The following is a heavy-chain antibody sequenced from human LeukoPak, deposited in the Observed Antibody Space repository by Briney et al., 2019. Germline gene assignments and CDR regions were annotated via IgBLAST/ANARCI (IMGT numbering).Heavy chain of an antibody. CDR2: LYSGGST. V-gene: IGHV3-66*01. CDR3: ARARGVYDGLYYFDY. J-gene: IGHJ4*02. Sequence: GGSLRFSCAASGFTVSNNYMIWVRQAPGKGLDWVSVLYSGGSTYYADSVKGRFTVSRDISQNTLFLQMNSLRAEDTAVYYCARARGVYDGLYYFDYWGQGTLVTVSS. CDR1: GFTVSNNY. D-gene: IGHD5/OR15-5a*01.